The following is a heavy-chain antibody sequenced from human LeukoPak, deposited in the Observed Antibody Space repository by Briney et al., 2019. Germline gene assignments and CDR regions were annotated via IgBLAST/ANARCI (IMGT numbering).Heavy chain of an antibody. CDR1: GFTFGDYA. D-gene: IGHD3-22*01. Sequence: GGSLRLSCTASGFTFGDYAMSWVRQAPGKGLEWVGFIRSKAYGGTTEYAASVKGGFTISRDDSKSIAYLQMNSLKTEDTAVYYCTTQGEGYYYDSSGYTEDYWGQGTLVTVSS. J-gene: IGHJ4*02. CDR2: IRSKAYGGTT. CDR3: TTQGEGYYYDSSGYTEDY. V-gene: IGHV3-49*04.